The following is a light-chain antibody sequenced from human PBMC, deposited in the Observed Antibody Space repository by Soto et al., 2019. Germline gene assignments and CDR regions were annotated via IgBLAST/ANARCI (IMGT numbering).Light chain of an antibody. CDR1: SSNIGSNY. J-gene: IGLJ2*01. Sequence: QSVLTQTPSASGTPGQRVTISCSGSSSNIGSNYVYWYQQLPGTAPKLLIYRNNQRPSGVPDRFSGSKSGTSASLAISGHRPEDEADYYCAAWDDSVSGPVFGGGTKVTVL. CDR3: AAWDDSVSGPV. V-gene: IGLV1-47*01. CDR2: RNN.